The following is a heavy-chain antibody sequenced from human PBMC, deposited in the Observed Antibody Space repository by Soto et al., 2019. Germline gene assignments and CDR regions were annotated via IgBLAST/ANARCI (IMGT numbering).Heavy chain of an antibody. CDR3: ATARTYYDFWSGYYPDPYYYYYMDV. V-gene: IGHV1-24*01. CDR2: FDPEDGET. CDR1: GYTLTELS. Sequence: ASVKVSCKVSGYTLTELSMHWVRQAPGKGLEWMGGFDPEDGETIYAQKFQGRVTMTEDTSTDTAYMELSSLGSEDTAVYYCATARTYYDFWSGYYPDPYYYYYMDVWGKGTTVTVSS. D-gene: IGHD3-3*01. J-gene: IGHJ6*03.